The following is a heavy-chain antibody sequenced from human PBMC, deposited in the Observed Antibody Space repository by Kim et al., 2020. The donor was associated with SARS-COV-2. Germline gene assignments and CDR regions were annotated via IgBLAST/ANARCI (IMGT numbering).Heavy chain of an antibody. V-gene: IGHV5-51*01. CDR3: ARLGGGSTVDAFDI. J-gene: IGHJ3*02. Sequence: SPSFQGQVTISADKSISTAYLQWSSRKASDTAMYYCARLGGGSTVDAFDIWGQGTMVTVSS. D-gene: IGHD3-16*01.